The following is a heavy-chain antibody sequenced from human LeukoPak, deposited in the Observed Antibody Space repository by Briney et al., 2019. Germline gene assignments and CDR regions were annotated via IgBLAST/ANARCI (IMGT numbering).Heavy chain of an antibody. D-gene: IGHD2-8*01. CDR3: ARTYCTNGVCYNDY. J-gene: IGHJ4*02. V-gene: IGHV4-30-4*01. Sequence: PSQTLSLTCTVSGASIRSGDYYWSWIRQPPGKGLEWIGYIYDSGSTYYNPSLKSRITISVDTSENRFSLKLSSVTATDTAVYYCARTYCTNGVCYNDYWGQGTLVTVSS. CDR2: IYDSGST. CDR1: GASIRSGDYY.